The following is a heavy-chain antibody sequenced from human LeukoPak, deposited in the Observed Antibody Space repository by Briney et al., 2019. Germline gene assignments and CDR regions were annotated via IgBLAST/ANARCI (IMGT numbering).Heavy chain of an antibody. CDR3: ARGEVPTYYYYGMDV. CDR2: IKQDGSEK. V-gene: IGHV3-7*04. D-gene: IGHD2-2*01. J-gene: IGHJ6*02. CDR1: GFTFSSYW. Sequence: GGSLRLSCAASGFTFSSYWMSWVRQAPGKGLEWVANIKQDGSEKYYVDSVKGRFTISRDNAKNSLYLQMNSLRAEDTALYYCARGEVPTYYYYGMDVWGQGTTVTVSS.